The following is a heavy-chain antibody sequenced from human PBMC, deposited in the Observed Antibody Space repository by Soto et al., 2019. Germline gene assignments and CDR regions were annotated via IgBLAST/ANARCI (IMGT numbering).Heavy chain of an antibody. D-gene: IGHD3-10*01. J-gene: IGHJ6*02. V-gene: IGHV3-30*03. CDR2: ISYDGNNE. Sequence: GGSLRLSCAASGFTFRSYGMHWVRQGPGKGLEWVAVISYDGNNEYYADSVKGRFTISRDNAKNSLYLQMNSLRAEDTAVYYCARDLITMVRGVIITNYGMDVWGQGTTVTVSS. CDR1: GFTFRSYG. CDR3: ARDLITMVRGVIITNYGMDV.